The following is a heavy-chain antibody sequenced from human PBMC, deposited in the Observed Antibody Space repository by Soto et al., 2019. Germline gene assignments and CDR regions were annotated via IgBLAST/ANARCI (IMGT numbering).Heavy chain of an antibody. CDR2: IWYDGTNK. CDR3: AREYYDSCGYCPFDS. D-gene: IGHD3-22*01. J-gene: IGHJ4*02. V-gene: IGHV3-33*01. CDR1: GFTFSSYG. Sequence: QVQLVESGGGVVQPGKSLRLSCAASGFTFSSYGMHWVRQAPGKGLEWVALIWYDGTNKYYADSVKGRFTISRDNSKNTVYLEMNSLRADDTSVYYCAREYYDSCGYCPFDSWGQGTLVTVSS.